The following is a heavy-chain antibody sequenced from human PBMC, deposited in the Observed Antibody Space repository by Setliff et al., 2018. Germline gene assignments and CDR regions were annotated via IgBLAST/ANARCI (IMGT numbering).Heavy chain of an antibody. CDR1: GYTFTSYD. Sequence: ASVKVSCKASGYTFTSYDITWVRQAPGQGLEWMGRIIPIFGTANYAQKFQGRVTITADKSTSTAYMELSSLRSEDTAVYYCARSPPSILVGAIDYWGQGTLVTVSS. J-gene: IGHJ4*02. CDR3: ARSPPSILVGAIDY. V-gene: IGHV1-69*06. CDR2: IIPIFGTA. D-gene: IGHD1-26*01.